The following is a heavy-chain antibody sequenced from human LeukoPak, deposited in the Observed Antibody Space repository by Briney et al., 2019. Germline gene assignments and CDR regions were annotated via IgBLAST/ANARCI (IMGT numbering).Heavy chain of an antibody. CDR2: IYTSGST. D-gene: IGHD2-2*01. V-gene: IGHV4-4*07. CDR3: AREWVVPAAPLDY. Sequence: SETLSLTCTVSGVSISPSYWSWIRQPAGKGLEWIGRIYTSGSTNYNPSLKSRVTISVDTSKNQFSLKLSSVTAADTAVYYCAREWVVPAAPLDYWGQGTLVTVSS. J-gene: IGHJ4*02. CDR1: GVSISPSY.